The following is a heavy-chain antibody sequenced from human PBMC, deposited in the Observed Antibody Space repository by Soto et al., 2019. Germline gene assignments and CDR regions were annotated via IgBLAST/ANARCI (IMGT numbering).Heavy chain of an antibody. D-gene: IGHD3-22*01. J-gene: IGHJ4*02. CDR2: TYYRSKWYN. CDR3: ARGTYYYDSSGYYWFDY. Sequence: QVPLQQSGPGLVKPSQTLSLTCAISGDSVSGNSATWNWIRQSPSRGLEWLGRTYYRSKWYNDYAVSVKSRITINPDTSKNQFSLQLNPVTHEDTAVYYCARGTYYYDSSGYYWFDYWGQGTLVTVSS. V-gene: IGHV6-1*01. CDR1: GDSVSGNSAT.